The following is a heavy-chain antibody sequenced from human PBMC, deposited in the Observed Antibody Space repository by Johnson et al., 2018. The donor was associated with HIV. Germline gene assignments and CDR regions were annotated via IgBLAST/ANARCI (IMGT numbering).Heavy chain of an antibody. Sequence: QVQLVESGGGVVQPGRSLRLSCAASGFTFSSYAMHWVRQAPGKGLEWVAVISYDGSNKYYADSVKGRFPISRDNSKNTLYLQMNSLRAEDTAVYYCARDPRSSSWYYYSNDAFDIWGQGTMVTVSS. V-gene: IGHV3-30-3*01. J-gene: IGHJ3*02. D-gene: IGHD6-13*01. CDR3: ARDPRSSSWYYYSNDAFDI. CDR1: GFTFSSYA. CDR2: ISYDGSNK.